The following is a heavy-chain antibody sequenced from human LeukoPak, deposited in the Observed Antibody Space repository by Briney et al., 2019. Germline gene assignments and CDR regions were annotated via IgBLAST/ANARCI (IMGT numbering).Heavy chain of an antibody. V-gene: IGHV4-31*03. CDR1: GGSISSGGYY. CDR2: IYNSGST. D-gene: IGHD2-15*01. CDR3: ARTEVVAATITHFDY. J-gene: IGHJ4*02. Sequence: SQTLSLTCTVSGGSISSGGYYWSWIRQHPGKGLEWIGCIYNSGSTSYNPSLKSRVTISVDTSKNQFSLKLSSVTPADTAVYYCARTEVVAATITHFDYWGQGTLVTVSS.